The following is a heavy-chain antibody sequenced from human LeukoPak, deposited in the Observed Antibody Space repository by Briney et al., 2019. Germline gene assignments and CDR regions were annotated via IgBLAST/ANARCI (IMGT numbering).Heavy chain of an antibody. V-gene: IGHV1-18*01. CDR2: ISAYNGNT. Sequence: ASVKVSCKASGYTSTSYGISWVRQAPGQGLEWMGWISAYNGNTNYAQKLQGRVTMTTDTSTSTAYMELRSLRADDTAVYYCARDRLVAARRYFDYWGQGTLVTASS. D-gene: IGHD6-6*01. CDR1: GYTSTSYG. CDR3: ARDRLVAARRYFDY. J-gene: IGHJ4*02.